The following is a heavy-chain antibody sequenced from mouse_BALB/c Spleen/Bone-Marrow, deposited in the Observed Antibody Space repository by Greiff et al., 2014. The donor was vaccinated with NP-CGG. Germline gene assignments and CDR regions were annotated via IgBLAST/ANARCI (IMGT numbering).Heavy chain of an antibody. Sequence: LQQSGSELVRPGASVKLSCKASGYTFTSYWMRWVKQRPGQGLEWIGNIYPGSGSTNYDEKFRSKATLTVDTSSSTAYMQLSSLTSEDSAVYYCTPRLRYWGQGTTLTVSS. CDR2: IYPGSGST. J-gene: IGHJ2*01. CDR3: TPRLRY. V-gene: IGHV1S22*01. CDR1: GYTFTSYW. D-gene: IGHD1-2*01.